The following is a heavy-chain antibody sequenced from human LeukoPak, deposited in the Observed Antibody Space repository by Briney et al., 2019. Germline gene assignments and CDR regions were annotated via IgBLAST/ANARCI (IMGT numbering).Heavy chain of an antibody. CDR3: ARGQLELRTGFDY. Sequence: SETLSLTCAVYGGSFSGYYWSWIRQPPGKGLEWIGEINHSGSTNYNPSLKSRVTISVDTSKNQFSLKLSSVTAADTAVYHCARGQLELRTGFDYWGQGTLVTVSS. D-gene: IGHD1-7*01. J-gene: IGHJ4*02. CDR2: INHSGST. CDR1: GGSFSGYY. V-gene: IGHV4-34*01.